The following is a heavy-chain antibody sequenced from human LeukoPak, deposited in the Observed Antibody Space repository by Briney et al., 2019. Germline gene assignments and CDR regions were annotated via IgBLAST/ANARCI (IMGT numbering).Heavy chain of an antibody. CDR1: GFTFRGYI. CDR2: ISGSGVTT. CDR3: AKDKYAIDY. J-gene: IGHJ4*02. Sequence: GGSLRLSCAASGFTFRGYIMSWVRQAPGKGLEWVSGISGSGVTTYYTDSVKGRFTISRDNSKNTLYLQMNSLRAEDTAVYYCAKDKYAIDYWGQGTLVTVPS. V-gene: IGHV3-23*01.